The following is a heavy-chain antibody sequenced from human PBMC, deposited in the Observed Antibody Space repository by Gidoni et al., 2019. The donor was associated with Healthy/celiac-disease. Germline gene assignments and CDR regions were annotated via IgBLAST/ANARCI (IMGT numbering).Heavy chain of an antibody. CDR2: IYYSGST. CDR1: GRSLSRGGYY. D-gene: IGHD5-12*01. Sequence: VPLQASGPGLVKPSQTLSPTCTVSGRSLSRGGYYWSWIRQHPGKGLEWIGYIYYSGSTYYNPSLKSRVTISVDTSKNQFSLKLSSVTAADTAVYYCARESRDGYNYGAFDIWGQGTMVTVSS. J-gene: IGHJ3*02. CDR3: ARESRDGYNYGAFDI. V-gene: IGHV4-31*03.